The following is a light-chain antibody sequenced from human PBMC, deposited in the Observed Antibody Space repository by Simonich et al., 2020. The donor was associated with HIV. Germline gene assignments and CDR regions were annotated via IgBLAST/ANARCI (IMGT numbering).Light chain of an antibody. Sequence: DIVMTQSPDSLAVSLGERATINCKSSQSVLYSSNNRNYLVWYKQKPVQPPKLLIYWASTRESGVPDRFSGSGSGTDFTLTISSLQAEDGAVYYCQQYYSSPRTFGQGTKVEIK. V-gene: IGKV4-1*01. CDR2: WAS. CDR1: QSVLYSSNNRNY. CDR3: QQYYSSPRT. J-gene: IGKJ1*01.